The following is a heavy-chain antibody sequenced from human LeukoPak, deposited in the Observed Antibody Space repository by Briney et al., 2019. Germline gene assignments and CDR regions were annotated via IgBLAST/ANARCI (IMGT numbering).Heavy chain of an antibody. CDR1: GFTFNIYW. J-gene: IGHJ4*02. D-gene: IGHD2-15*01. Sequence: PGGSLRLSCAASGFTFNIYWMSWVRQAPGKGLEWVANIKQDGSKKYYVDSVKGRFTISRDNTKNSLYLQMNSLRAEDTAVYYCASDGGANFDYWGQGTLVTVSS. V-gene: IGHV3-7*01. CDR3: ASDGGANFDY. CDR2: IKQDGSKK.